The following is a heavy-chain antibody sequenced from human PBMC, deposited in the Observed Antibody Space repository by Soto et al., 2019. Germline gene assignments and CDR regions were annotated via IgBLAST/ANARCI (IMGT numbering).Heavy chain of an antibody. J-gene: IGHJ4*02. V-gene: IGHV4-59*02. Sequence: SETLSLTCTVSGASVTGFYWSWIRQPPGKGLEWIGYVFHSGSSNYNPSLKSRATISADTPKSQISLRLTTVTAPDMAGYDRARAPGLVVAHIDFWGEGTLVTVSA. CDR1: GASVTGFY. CDR2: VFHSGSS. D-gene: IGHD6-19*01. CDR3: ARAPGLVVAHIDF.